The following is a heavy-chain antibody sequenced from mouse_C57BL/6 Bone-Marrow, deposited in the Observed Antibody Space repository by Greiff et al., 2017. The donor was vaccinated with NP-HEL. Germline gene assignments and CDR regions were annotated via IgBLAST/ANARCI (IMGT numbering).Heavy chain of an antibody. CDR2: IDPSDSYT. V-gene: IGHV1-69*01. CDR1: GYTFTSYW. Sequence: QVQLQQPGAELVMPGASVKLSCKASGYTFTSYWMHWVKQRPGQGLEWIGEIDPSDSYTNYNQKFKGKSTLTVDKSSSTAYMQLSSLTSEDSAVYYCARVRDSSAWFAYWGQGTLVTVSA. CDR3: ARVRDSSAWFAY. J-gene: IGHJ3*01. D-gene: IGHD3-2*02.